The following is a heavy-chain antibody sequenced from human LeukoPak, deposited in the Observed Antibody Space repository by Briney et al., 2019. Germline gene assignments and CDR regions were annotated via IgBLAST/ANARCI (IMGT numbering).Heavy chain of an antibody. Sequence: GRSLRLSCAASGFTFDSYCMHWVRQAPGKGLEWVAVISCDGSNKYYVDSVKGRFTISRDNSKNTLYLQMNSLRPEDTAVYYCAKDRTYDYGTYDAFDIWGPGTMVTVSS. J-gene: IGHJ3*02. CDR2: ISCDGSNK. CDR1: GFTFDSYC. CDR3: AKDRTYDYGTYDAFDI. D-gene: IGHD4-17*01. V-gene: IGHV3-30*18.